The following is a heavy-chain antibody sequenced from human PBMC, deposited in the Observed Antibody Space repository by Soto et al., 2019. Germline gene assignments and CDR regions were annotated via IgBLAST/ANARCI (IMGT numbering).Heavy chain of an antibody. CDR1: GATFTNCV. V-gene: IGHV1-69*01. Sequence: QVQVVQSGVEVRRPGSSVKVSCKASGATFTNCVISWVRQAPGQGLEWMGGIIPLFGTTDFAQRFQGRLTITTDESTTTAYMELSRLRSEDTATYYCAAELGFGKLSVVWGQGTTVIVSS. CDR3: AAELGFGKLSVV. CDR2: IIPLFGTT. J-gene: IGHJ6*02. D-gene: IGHD7-27*01.